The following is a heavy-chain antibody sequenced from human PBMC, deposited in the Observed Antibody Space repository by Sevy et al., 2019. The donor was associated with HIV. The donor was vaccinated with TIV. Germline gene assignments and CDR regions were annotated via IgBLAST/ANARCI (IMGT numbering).Heavy chain of an antibody. D-gene: IGHD3-3*01. CDR3: AKAMNPYHNPTIFGVADFDY. Sequence: GGSLRLSCAASGFTFSSYGMHWVRQAPGKGLEWVAVISYDGSNKYYADSVKGRFTISRDNSKNTLYLQMNSLRAEDTAVYYCAKAMNPYHNPTIFGVADFDYWGQGTLVTVSS. J-gene: IGHJ4*02. CDR1: GFTFSSYG. CDR2: ISYDGSNK. V-gene: IGHV3-30*18.